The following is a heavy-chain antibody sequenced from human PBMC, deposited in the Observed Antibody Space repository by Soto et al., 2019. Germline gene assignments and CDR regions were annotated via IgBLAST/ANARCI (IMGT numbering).Heavy chain of an antibody. CDR3: AGSGYYHNSGMDV. D-gene: IGHD3-22*01. CDR2: IYHSGTT. V-gene: IGHV4-4*02. CDR1: GGSISINTW. Sequence: PSETLSLTCAVSGGSISINTWWSWVRQPPGKGLEWLGEIYHSGTTIYNSSLESRVTISVDKSKNQFSLKLTSVTAADTAVYYCAGSGYYHNSGMDVWGQGTTVTVSS. J-gene: IGHJ6*02.